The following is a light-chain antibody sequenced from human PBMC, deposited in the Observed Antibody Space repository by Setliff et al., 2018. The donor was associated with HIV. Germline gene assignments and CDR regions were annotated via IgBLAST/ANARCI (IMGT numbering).Light chain of an antibody. J-gene: IGLJ3*02. CDR3: CSYAGVSTMG. V-gene: IGLV2-23*01. CDR2: DDN. Sequence: QSALTQPASVSGSPGQAIIISCTGTRSDVGGFNLVSWYQLHPGKAPKLILYDDNKRPSGVSNRFSGSKSGNTASLTISGLQAEDEADYYCCSYAGVSTMGFGGGTK. CDR1: RSDVGGFNL.